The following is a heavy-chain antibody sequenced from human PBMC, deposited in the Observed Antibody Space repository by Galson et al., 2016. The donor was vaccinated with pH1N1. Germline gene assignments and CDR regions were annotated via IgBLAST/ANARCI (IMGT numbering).Heavy chain of an antibody. CDR2: VNPGGSTI. CDR1: GYRFTNYW. Sequence: QSGAEVKKPGESLKISCKASGYRFTNYWIAWVRQVPGKGLEWVGVVNPGGSTIRYSPPFQGQVTISSDKSINTAYLQWVSLKASDTATYYCARQYDFGDYRGNAFESWGLGTMVIVSS. J-gene: IGHJ3*02. CDR3: ARQYDFGDYRGNAFES. V-gene: IGHV5-51*03. D-gene: IGHD4-17*01.